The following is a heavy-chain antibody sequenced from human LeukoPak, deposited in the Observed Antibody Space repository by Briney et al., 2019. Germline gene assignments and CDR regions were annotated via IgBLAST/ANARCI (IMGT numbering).Heavy chain of an antibody. V-gene: IGHV3-74*01. CDR3: ARSLGYCTNGVCYTFDY. J-gene: IGHJ4*02. CDR1: GFTFSSYW. CDR2: INSDGSST. Sequence: RGSLRLSCAASGFTFSSYWMHWVRQAPGKGLVWVSRINSDGSSTSYADSVKGRFTISRDNAKNTLYLQMNSLRAEDTAVYYCARSLGYCTNGVCYTFDYWGQGTLVTVSS. D-gene: IGHD2-8*01.